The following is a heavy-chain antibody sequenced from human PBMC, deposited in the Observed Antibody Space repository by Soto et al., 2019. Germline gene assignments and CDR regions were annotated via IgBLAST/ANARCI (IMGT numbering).Heavy chain of an antibody. J-gene: IGHJ4*02. D-gene: IGHD2-8*01. V-gene: IGHV3-30-3*01. CDR1: GFTFNRHP. CDR3: ARASGHIYATLHGPFDH. Sequence: GGSLRLSCAASGFTFNRHPLHWVRQAPGKGLEWVAVISHDGNNKYYADSVKGRFTISRDNSMNMLYLQMHGLRTEDTAIFYCARASGHIYATLHGPFDHWGQGTLVTVSS. CDR2: ISHDGNNK.